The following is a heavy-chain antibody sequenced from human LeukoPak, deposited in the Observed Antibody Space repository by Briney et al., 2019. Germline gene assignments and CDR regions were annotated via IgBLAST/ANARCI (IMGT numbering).Heavy chain of an antibody. J-gene: IGHJ4*02. Sequence: SETLSLTCTVSGGSISSYYWSWIRQPPGKRLEWIGYIFYRGSTNYNPSLKSRVAISEDTSKNQFSLKLSSVTAADTAVYYCARHYDFWSGYYFDYWGQGTLVTVSS. V-gene: IGHV4-59*08. CDR2: IFYRGST. CDR3: ARHYDFWSGYYFDY. CDR1: GGSISSYY. D-gene: IGHD3-3*01.